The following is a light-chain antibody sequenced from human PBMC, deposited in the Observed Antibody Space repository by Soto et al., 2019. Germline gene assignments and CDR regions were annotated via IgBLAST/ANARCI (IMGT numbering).Light chain of an antibody. J-gene: IGKJ5*01. V-gene: IGKV3-15*01. CDR2: GAP. Sequence: EFVLTQSPGTLSLSPGERATLSCRASQSVSSSLAWYQQKPGQAPRLLIYGAPTRATGIPARFSGSGSGTEFTLTISSLQSEDFAVYYCHQYHNWPPITFGQGTRLEIK. CDR1: QSVSSS. CDR3: HQYHNWPPIT.